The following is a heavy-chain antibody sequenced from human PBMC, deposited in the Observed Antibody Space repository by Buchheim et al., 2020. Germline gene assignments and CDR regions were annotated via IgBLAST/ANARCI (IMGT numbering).Heavy chain of an antibody. D-gene: IGHD3-22*01. V-gene: IGHV3-48*01. CDR1: GFTFSSYS. J-gene: IGHJ4*02. CDR2: ISSISSTI. CDR3: ARDRDYYDSTENFDY. Sequence: EVQLVESGGGLVQPGGSLRLSCAASGFTFSSYSMNWVRQAPGKGLEWVSYISSISSTIYYADSVKGRFTISRDNAKNSLYLQMNSLRAEDTAVYYCARDRDYYDSTENFDYWGQGTL.